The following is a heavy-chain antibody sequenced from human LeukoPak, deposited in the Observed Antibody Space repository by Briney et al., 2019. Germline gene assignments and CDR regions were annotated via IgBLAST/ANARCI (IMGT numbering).Heavy chain of an antibody. D-gene: IGHD4-17*01. CDR1: GGSISSGNYY. J-gene: IGHJ5*02. Sequence: SETLSLTCTVSGGSISSGNYYWSWIRQPAGKGLEWIGHIYTSGSTNYNPSLKSRVTISVDTSKNHFSLKLSSVTAADTAVYYCARGDGDYGWFDPWGQGTLVTVSS. CDR3: ARGDGDYGWFDP. CDR2: IYTSGST. V-gene: IGHV4-61*09.